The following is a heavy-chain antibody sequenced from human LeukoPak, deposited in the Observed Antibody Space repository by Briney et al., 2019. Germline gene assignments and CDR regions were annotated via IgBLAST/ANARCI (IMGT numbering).Heavy chain of an antibody. CDR2: ISGSGGSE. CDR3: AKDLSQWLEYYFDF. D-gene: IGHD6-19*01. CDR1: GFTFSSYA. J-gene: IGHJ4*02. Sequence: GGSLRLSCAASGFTFSSYAMSWVRQPPGKGLEWVSAISGSGGSEHYADPVKGRFTISRDNSKNTLYLQMNSLRADDTAVYYCAKDLSQWLEYYFDFWGRGTLVTVSS. V-gene: IGHV3-23*01.